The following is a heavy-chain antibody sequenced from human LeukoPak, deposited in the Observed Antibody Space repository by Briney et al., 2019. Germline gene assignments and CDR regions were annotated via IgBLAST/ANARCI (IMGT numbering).Heavy chain of an antibody. CDR2: ISSSSSTI. J-gene: IGHJ6*02. D-gene: IGHD3-9*01. V-gene: IGHV3-48*02. CDR1: GFTFSSYS. CDR3: ARSSGRYFDWLSLKARLGGMDV. Sequence: PGGSLRLSCAASGFTFSSYSMNWVRQAPGKGLEWVSYISSSSSTIYYADSMKGRFTISRDNAKNSLYLQMNSLRDEDTAVYYCARSSGRYFDWLSLKARLGGMDVWGQGTTVTVSS.